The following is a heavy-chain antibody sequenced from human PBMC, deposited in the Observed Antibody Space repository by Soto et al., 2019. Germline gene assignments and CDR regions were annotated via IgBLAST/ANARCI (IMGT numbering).Heavy chain of an antibody. Sequence: SETLSLTCSVSGDSISTVDYFWAWIRQPPGQALEYIGYIYKSATTYYNPSFESRVAISLDTSKSQLSLNVTSVTAADTAVYFCARGRYCLTGRCFPNWFDSWGQGTLVTVSS. CDR1: GDSISTVDYF. CDR2: IYKSATT. V-gene: IGHV4-30-4*01. D-gene: IGHD2-15*01. CDR3: ARGRYCLTGRCFPNWFDS. J-gene: IGHJ5*01.